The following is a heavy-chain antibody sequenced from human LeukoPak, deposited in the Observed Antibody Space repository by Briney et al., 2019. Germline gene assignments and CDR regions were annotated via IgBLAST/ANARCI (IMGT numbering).Heavy chain of an antibody. CDR3: ARGAYDYVWGSYRYYYYMDV. D-gene: IGHD3-16*02. CDR1: GGSISSSSYY. J-gene: IGHJ6*03. CDR2: IYYSGST. V-gene: IGHV4-39*07. Sequence: SETLSLTCTVSGGSISSSSYYWGWIRQPPGKGLEWIGSIYYSGSTYYNPSLKSRVTISVDTSKNQFSLKLSSVTAADTAVYYCARGAYDYVWGSYRYYYYMDVWGKGTTVTVSS.